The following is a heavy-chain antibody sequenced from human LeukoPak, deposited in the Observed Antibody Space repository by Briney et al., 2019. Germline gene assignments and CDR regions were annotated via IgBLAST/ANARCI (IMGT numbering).Heavy chain of an antibody. CDR2: ISGSGGST. J-gene: IGHJ4*02. Sequence: GGSLRLSCAASGFTFSSYAMSWVRQAPGKGLEWVSAISGSGGSTYYADSVKGRFTISRDNSKNTLYLQMNSLRAEDTAVYYCAKPHGRRVVPAAIYFDYWGQGTLVTVSS. V-gene: IGHV3-23*01. CDR3: AKPHGRRVVPAAIYFDY. D-gene: IGHD2-2*01. CDR1: GFTFSSYA.